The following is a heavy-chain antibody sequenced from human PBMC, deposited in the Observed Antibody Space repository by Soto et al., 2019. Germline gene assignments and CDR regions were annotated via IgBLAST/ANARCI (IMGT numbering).Heavy chain of an antibody. CDR3: ASGETGTIPNSYFDF. CDR2: IYFSGTA. CDR1: GGSISSSSYY. V-gene: IGHV4-39*01. D-gene: IGHD1-1*01. J-gene: IGHJ4*02. Sequence: PSETLSLTCTVSGGSISSSSYYWGWIRQPPGKGLEWIGNIYFSGTAYYSPSLRSRVTMSVDTSKNLFSLQLNSMTATDTAVYYCASGETGTIPNSYFDFWGKGTLVTAPQ.